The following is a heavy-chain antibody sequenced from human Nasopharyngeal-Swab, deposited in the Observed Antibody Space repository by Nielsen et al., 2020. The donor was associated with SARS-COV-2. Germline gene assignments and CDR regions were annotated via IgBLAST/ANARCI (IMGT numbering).Heavy chain of an antibody. CDR2: ISSSSSYI. D-gene: IGHD2-8*01. J-gene: IGHJ4*02. V-gene: IGHV3-21*01. CDR3: ARAEGGLYAPDY. Sequence: GESLKISCAASGFTLSSYSMNWVRQAPGKGLEWVSSISSSSSYIYYADSVKGRFTISRDNAKNSLYLQMNSLRAEDTAVYYCARAEGGLYAPDYWGQGTLVTVSS. CDR1: GFTLSSYS.